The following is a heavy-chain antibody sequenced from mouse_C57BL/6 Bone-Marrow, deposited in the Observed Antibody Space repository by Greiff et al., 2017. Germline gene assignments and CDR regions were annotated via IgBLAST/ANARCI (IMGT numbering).Heavy chain of an antibody. Sequence: EVKVVEPGGGLVKPGASLKLSCAASGFTFSSYTMSWVRQTPEKRLEWVATISGGGGNTSYPDSVKGRFTISRDNAKNTLYLQMSSLRSEDTASDYCARQPLYDEMDYWGQGTSVTVSS. V-gene: IGHV5-9*01. J-gene: IGHJ4*01. CDR2: ISGGGGNT. CDR1: GFTFSSYT. CDR3: ARQPLYDEMDY. D-gene: IGHD2-12*01.